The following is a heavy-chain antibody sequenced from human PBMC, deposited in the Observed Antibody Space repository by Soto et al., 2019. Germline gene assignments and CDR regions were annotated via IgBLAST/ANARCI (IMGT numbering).Heavy chain of an antibody. CDR3: AREDCTNGVCYFGY. CDR2: IGTAGDT. Sequence: GGSLRLSCAASGFTFSSYDMHWVRQATGKGLEWVSAIGTAGDTYYPGSVKGRFTISRENAKNPLYLQMNSLRAEDTAVYYCAREDCTNGVCYFGYWGQGTLVTVSS. V-gene: IGHV3-13*01. CDR1: GFTFSSYD. J-gene: IGHJ4*02. D-gene: IGHD2-8*01.